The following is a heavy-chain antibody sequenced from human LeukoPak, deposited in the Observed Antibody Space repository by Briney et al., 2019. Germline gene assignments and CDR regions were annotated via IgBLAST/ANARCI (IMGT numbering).Heavy chain of an antibody. Sequence: PGGSLRLSCVASRFSLSGYWMYWVRQAPGKGLMYISRNNGDGSTTNYADVVKGRFTMSGDNVKNTLYLQMNSLRVEDTAVYYCARDPRNVGLAPWGQGTLVTVSS. V-gene: IGHV3-74*01. CDR3: ARDPRNVGLAP. J-gene: IGHJ5*02. CDR1: RFSLSGYW. D-gene: IGHD2-15*01. CDR2: NNGDGSTT.